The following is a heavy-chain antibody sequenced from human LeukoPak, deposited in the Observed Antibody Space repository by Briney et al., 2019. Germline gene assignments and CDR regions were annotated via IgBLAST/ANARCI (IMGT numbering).Heavy chain of an antibody. Sequence: GGSLRPSCAASGFTFSSYSMNWVRQAPGKGLEWVSSISSSSSYIYYADSVKGRFTISRDNAKNSLYLQMNSLRAEDTAVYYCARDRVAGIFDYWGQGTLVTVSS. D-gene: IGHD6-19*01. CDR2: ISSSSSYI. CDR3: ARDRVAGIFDY. V-gene: IGHV3-21*01. J-gene: IGHJ4*02. CDR1: GFTFSSYS.